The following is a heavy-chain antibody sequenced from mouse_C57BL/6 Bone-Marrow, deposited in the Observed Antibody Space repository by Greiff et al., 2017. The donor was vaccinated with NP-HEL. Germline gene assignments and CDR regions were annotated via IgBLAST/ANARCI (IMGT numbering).Heavy chain of an antibody. Sequence: QVQLKESGAELARPGASVKMSCKASGYTFTSYTMHWVKQRPGQGLEWIGYINPSSGYTKYNQKFKDKATLTADKSSSTAYMQLSSLTSEDSAVYYCARFYDYDLYYAMDYWGQGTSVTVSS. CDR2: INPSSGYT. CDR1: GYTFTSYT. D-gene: IGHD2-4*01. V-gene: IGHV1-4*01. CDR3: ARFYDYDLYYAMDY. J-gene: IGHJ4*01.